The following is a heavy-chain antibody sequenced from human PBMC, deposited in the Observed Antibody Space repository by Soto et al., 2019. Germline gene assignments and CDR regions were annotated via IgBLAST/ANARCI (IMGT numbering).Heavy chain of an antibody. CDR1: GYTFTGYY. D-gene: IGHD3-10*01. V-gene: IGHV1-2*04. CDR2: INPNSGGT. Sequence: ASVKVSCKASGYTFTGYYMHWVRQAPGQGLEWMGWINPNSGGTNYAQKFQGWVTMTRDTSISTAYMELSRLRSDDTAVYYCARGRGGTSVRGVPPVDYYYYGMDVWGQGTTVTVSS. CDR3: ARGRGGTSVRGVPPVDYYYYGMDV. J-gene: IGHJ6*02.